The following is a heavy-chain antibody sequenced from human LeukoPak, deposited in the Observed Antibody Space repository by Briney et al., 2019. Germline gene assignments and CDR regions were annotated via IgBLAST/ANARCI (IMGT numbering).Heavy chain of an antibody. D-gene: IGHD3-3*01. Sequence: GASVKVSCKASGGTFSSYAISWVRQAPGQGLEWMGGIIPIFGTANYAQKFQGRVTITADESTSTAYMELSSLRSEDTAVYYCASHVHGRFLEWLPPRGYYYYYMDVWGKGTTVTVSS. J-gene: IGHJ6*03. V-gene: IGHV1-69*13. CDR2: IIPIFGTA. CDR1: GGTFSSYA. CDR3: ASHVHGRFLEWLPPRGYYYYYMDV.